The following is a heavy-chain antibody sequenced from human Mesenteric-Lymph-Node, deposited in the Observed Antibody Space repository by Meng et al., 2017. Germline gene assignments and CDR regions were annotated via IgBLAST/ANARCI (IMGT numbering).Heavy chain of an antibody. CDR3: ARVGGGEWFPEYYFDY. D-gene: IGHD3-3*01. CDR1: GFTVSSNY. CDR2: IYSGGST. J-gene: IGHJ4*02. Sequence: GESLKISCAASGFTVSSNYMSWVRQAPGKGLEWVSVIYSGGSTYYADSVKGRFTISRHNSKNTLYLQMNSLRAEDTAVYYCARVGGGEWFPEYYFDYWGQGTRVTVSS. V-gene: IGHV3-53*04.